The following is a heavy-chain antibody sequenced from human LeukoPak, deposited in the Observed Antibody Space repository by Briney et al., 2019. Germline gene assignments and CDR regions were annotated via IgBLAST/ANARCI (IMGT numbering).Heavy chain of an antibody. J-gene: IGHJ4*02. CDR2: MNPNSGNT. D-gene: IGHD5-18*01. V-gene: IGHV1-8*01. CDR1: GYTFTSYD. CDR3: ARGLGRTAMVTRGEARFDY. Sequence: GASVKVSCKASGYTFTSYDINWVRQATGQGLEWMGWMNPNSGNTGYAQKFQGRVTLTRNTSISTAYMELSSLRSEDAAVYYCARGLGRTAMVTRGEARFDYWGQGTLVTVSS.